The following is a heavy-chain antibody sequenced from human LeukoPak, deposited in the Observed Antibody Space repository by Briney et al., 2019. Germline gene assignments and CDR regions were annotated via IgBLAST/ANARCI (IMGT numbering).Heavy chain of an antibody. CDR1: GGSISSGSYY. D-gene: IGHD1-26*01. CDR3: ARHQGSGRKHYYGMDV. V-gene: IGHV4-61*02. CDR2: IYASGNT. J-gene: IGHJ6*02. Sequence: SETLSLTCTVSGGSISSGSYYWSWIRQPAGKGLEWIGRIYASGNTNYNPSLKSRVSISVDTSKNQFSLKLTSVTAADTAVYYCARHQGSGRKHYYGMDVWGPGTTVTVSS.